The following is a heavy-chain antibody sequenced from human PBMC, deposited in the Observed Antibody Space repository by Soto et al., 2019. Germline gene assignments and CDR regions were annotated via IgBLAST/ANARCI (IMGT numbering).Heavy chain of an antibody. CDR1: GFTFTSYY. D-gene: IGHD2-2*01. V-gene: IGHV1-46*03. Sequence: GASGKVSCKASGFTFTSYYMHWVRQAPGQRLDWMGIINPSGGSTTYAQRFQGRVTMIRDTSTSTVYMELNSLRSEDTAMYYCARSWWGTDQLLAYNWFHPWGQGTPVTVSS. J-gene: IGHJ5*02. CDR3: ARSWWGTDQLLAYNWFHP. CDR2: INPSGGST.